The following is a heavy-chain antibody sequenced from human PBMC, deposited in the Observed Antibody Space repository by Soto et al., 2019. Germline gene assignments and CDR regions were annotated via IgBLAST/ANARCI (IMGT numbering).Heavy chain of an antibody. J-gene: IGHJ3*02. CDR3: AACGNSNYGGGFDI. CDR2: IYNSGST. Sequence: PSETLSLTCTLAGGSTSSGGYFWSWIRQRPGKGLDWIGYIYNSGSTDYNPARRSRVTISLDTSKKQFSMKLNSVTAADTSVYYCAACGNSNYGGGFDIWGQGKMVTVSS. D-gene: IGHD4-17*01. CDR1: GGSTSSGGYF. V-gene: IGHV4-31*03.